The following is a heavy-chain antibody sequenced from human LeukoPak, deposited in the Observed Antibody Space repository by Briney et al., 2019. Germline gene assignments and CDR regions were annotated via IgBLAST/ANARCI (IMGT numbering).Heavy chain of an antibody. CDR3: ARVKSDRDYYDSSGYYLDY. V-gene: IGHV1-69*05. CDR2: IIPIFGTA. J-gene: IGHJ4*02. Sequence: VKVSCKASGGTFSSYAISWVRQAPGQGLEWMGGIIPIFGTANYAQKFQGRVTITTDESTSTAYMELSSLRSEDTAVYYCARVKSDRDYYDSSGYYLDYWGQGTLVTVSS. CDR1: GGTFSSYA. D-gene: IGHD3-22*01.